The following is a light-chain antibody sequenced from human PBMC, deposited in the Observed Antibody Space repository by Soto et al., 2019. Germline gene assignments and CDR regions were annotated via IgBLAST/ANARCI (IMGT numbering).Light chain of an antibody. CDR1: QSVSNNY. V-gene: IGKV3-20*01. CDR3: QRYGSSPFLFT. J-gene: IGKJ3*01. CDR2: GAS. Sequence: EIVLTQSPGSLSLSPGERATLSCRASQSVSNNYLAWYQQKPGQAPRLLIYGASSRATGIPDRFSGSGSGTDFTLTISRLEPEDFAVYYCQRYGSSPFLFTFGPGTKVDIK.